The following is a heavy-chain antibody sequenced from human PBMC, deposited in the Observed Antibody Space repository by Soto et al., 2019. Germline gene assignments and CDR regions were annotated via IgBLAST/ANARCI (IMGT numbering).Heavy chain of an antibody. J-gene: IGHJ4*02. CDR1: GFTFSDYY. CDR3: ARDAGPPKYYDLLTGYYHFDY. Sequence: QVQLVESGGGLVKPGGSLRLSCAASGFTFSDYYMSWIRQAPGKGLEWVSYISSSGSTIYYADSVKGRFTISRDNAKNSLYLQMNSLRAEDTAVYYCARDAGPPKYYDLLTGYYHFDYWGQGTLVTVSS. CDR2: ISSSGSTI. D-gene: IGHD3-9*01. V-gene: IGHV3-11*01.